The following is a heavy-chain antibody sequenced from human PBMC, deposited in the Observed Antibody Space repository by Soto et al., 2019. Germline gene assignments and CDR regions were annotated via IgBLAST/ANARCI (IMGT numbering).Heavy chain of an antibody. D-gene: IGHD6-13*01. CDR1: GFTFSSYG. CDR3: AKGASWGRIAAAGTYFDY. Sequence: GGSLRLSCAASGFTFSSYGMHWVRQAPGKGLEWVAVISYDGSNKYYADSVKGRFTISRDNSKNTLYLQMNSLRAEDTAVYYCAKGASWGRIAAAGTYFDYWGQGTLVTVSS. V-gene: IGHV3-30*18. J-gene: IGHJ4*02. CDR2: ISYDGSNK.